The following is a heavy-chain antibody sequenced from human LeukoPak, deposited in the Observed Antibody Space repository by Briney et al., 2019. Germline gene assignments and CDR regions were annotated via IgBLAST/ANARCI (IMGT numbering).Heavy chain of an antibody. D-gene: IGHD4-23*01. CDR3: ARGLSVVTPLDY. J-gene: IGHJ4*02. CDR2: MNPDSGNT. Sequence: ASVKVSCKASGYTFTSYDINWVRQATGQGLEWMGWMNPDSGNTGYAQKFQGRVTMTRNTSISTAYMELSSLRSEDTAVYYCARGLSVVTPLDYWGQGTLVTVSS. V-gene: IGHV1-8*01. CDR1: GYTFTSYD.